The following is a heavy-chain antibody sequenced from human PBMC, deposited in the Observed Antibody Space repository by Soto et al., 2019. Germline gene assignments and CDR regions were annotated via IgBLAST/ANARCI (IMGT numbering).Heavy chain of an antibody. Sequence: SETLSLTCTVSGGSISSSSYYWGWIRQPPGKGLEWIGSIYYSGSTYYNPSLKSRVTISVDTSKNQFSLKLSSVTAADTAVYNCARRGYCSGGSCYPGPFDYWGQGTLVTVSS. CDR1: GGSISSSSYY. CDR3: ARRGYCSGGSCYPGPFDY. J-gene: IGHJ4*02. D-gene: IGHD2-15*01. V-gene: IGHV4-39*01. CDR2: IYYSGST.